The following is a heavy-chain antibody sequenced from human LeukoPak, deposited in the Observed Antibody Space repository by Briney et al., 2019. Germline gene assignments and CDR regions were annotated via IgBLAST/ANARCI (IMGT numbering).Heavy chain of an antibody. Sequence: ASVKVSCKASGYTFTGYYMHWVRQAPGQGLEWMGWINPNSGGTNYAQKFQGRVTMTRDTSISTAYMELSRLRSDDTAVYYCARTPAASARSGPYYYYMDVWGKGTTVTISS. J-gene: IGHJ6*03. CDR3: ARTPAASARSGPYYYYMDV. V-gene: IGHV1-2*02. D-gene: IGHD2-2*01. CDR2: INPNSGGT. CDR1: GYTFTGYY.